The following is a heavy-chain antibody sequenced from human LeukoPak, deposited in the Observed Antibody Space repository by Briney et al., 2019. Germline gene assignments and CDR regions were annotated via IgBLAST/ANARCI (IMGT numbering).Heavy chain of an antibody. CDR2: IYYSGST. CDR3: ARERDYYDSSGYYYYFDY. V-gene: IGHV4-61*01. CDR1: GYSISSGYY. Sequence: SETLSLTCAVSGYSISSGYYWSWIRQPPGKGLEWIGYIYYSGSTNYNPSLKSRVTISVDTSKNKFSLKLSSVTAADTAVYYCARERDYYDSSGYYYYFDYWGQGTLVTVSS. J-gene: IGHJ4*02. D-gene: IGHD3-22*01.